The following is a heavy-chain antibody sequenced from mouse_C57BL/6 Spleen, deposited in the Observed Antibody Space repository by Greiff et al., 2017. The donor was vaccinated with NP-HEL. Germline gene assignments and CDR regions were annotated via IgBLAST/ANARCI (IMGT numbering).Heavy chain of an antibody. CDR1: GFTFSSYA. D-gene: IGHD2-2*01. CDR2: ISDGGSYT. J-gene: IGHJ2*01. V-gene: IGHV5-4*01. Sequence: DVKLVESGGGLVKPGGSLKLSCAASGFTFSSYAMSWVRQTPEKRLEWVATISDGGSYTYYPDNVKGRFTISRDNAKNNLYLQMSHLKSEDTAMYYCARDRGYPYYFDYWGQGTTLTVSS. CDR3: ARDRGYPYYFDY.